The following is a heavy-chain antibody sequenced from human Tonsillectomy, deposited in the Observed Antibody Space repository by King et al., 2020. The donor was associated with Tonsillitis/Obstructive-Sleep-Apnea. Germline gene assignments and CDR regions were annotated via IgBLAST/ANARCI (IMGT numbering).Heavy chain of an antibody. CDR1: GFTFSIYS. CDR3: TRYDYTSNGGAFDI. D-gene: IGHD4-11*01. V-gene: IGHV3-48*02. Sequence: VQLVESGGGLVQRGGSLGLSCAASGFTFSIYSLIWVRQAPGKGLEWVSFIRMCRSSIYYADFVKGRFTISRDNAKNSLYLQMSSLRDEDTAVYYCTRYDYTSNGGAFDIWGQGTMVTVSS. J-gene: IGHJ3*02. CDR2: IRMCRSSI.